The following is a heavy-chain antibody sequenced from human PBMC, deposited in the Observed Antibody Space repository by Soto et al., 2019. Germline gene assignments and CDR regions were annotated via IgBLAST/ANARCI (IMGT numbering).Heavy chain of an antibody. CDR3: RRSGSLGGSFDL. D-gene: IGHD1-26*01. V-gene: IGHV3-74*01. J-gene: IGHJ2*01. CDR2: INSDGSST. CDR1: GFTFSSYW. Sequence: EVQLVESGGGLVQPGGSLRLSCTASGFTFSSYWMPWVRQAPGKGLVWVSRINSDGSSTCYADSVKGGVTISRDNAKNMLYLQMICLGAQGTAVYYWRRSGSLGGSFDLWRRGPLATVS.